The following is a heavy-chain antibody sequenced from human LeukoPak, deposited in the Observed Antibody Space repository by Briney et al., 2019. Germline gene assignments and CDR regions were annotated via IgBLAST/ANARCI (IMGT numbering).Heavy chain of an antibody. CDR2: IKQDGSEK. CDR1: GFTFSSYW. Sequence: GGSLRLSCAASGFTFSSYWMSWVRQAPGKGLEWVANIKQDGSEKYYVDSVKGRFTISRDNAKNSLYLQMNSLRAEDTAVYYCARENIAAAGHFDYWGQGTLVTVSS. J-gene: IGHJ4*02. CDR3: ARENIAAAGHFDY. V-gene: IGHV3-7*01. D-gene: IGHD6-13*01.